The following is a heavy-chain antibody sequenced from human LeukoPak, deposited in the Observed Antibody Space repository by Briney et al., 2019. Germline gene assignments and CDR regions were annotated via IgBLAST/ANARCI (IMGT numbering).Heavy chain of an antibody. CDR2: INHSGST. D-gene: IGHD6-19*01. J-gene: IGHJ4*02. Sequence: SETLSLTCAVYGGSFSGYYWSWIRQPPGKGPEWIGEINHSGSTNYNPSLKSRVTISVDTSKNQFSLKLSSVTAADTAVYYCARETVAGTYYFDYWGQGTLVTVSS. V-gene: IGHV4-34*01. CDR1: GGSFSGYY. CDR3: ARETVAGTYYFDY.